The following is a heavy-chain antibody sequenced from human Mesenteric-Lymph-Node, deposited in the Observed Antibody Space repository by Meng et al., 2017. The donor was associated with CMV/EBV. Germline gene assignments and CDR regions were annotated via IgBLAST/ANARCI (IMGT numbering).Heavy chain of an antibody. J-gene: IGHJ6*02. Sequence: GGSLRLSCAASGFTLSRYAMHWVRQAPGKGLGWVAFISFDGSNKYYADSVNGRFTISRDNAKNTLYLQMNSLRAEDTAVYYCARDAKYCSSTSCYSYYYGMDVWGQGTTVTVSS. CDR2: ISFDGSNK. CDR1: GFTLSRYA. V-gene: IGHV3-30*04. D-gene: IGHD2-2*01. CDR3: ARDAKYCSSTSCYSYYYGMDV.